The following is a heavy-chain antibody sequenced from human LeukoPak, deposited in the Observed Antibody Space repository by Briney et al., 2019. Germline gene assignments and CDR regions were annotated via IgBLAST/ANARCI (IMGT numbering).Heavy chain of an antibody. D-gene: IGHD6-19*01. V-gene: IGHV4-59*12. CDR2: SYYSGST. J-gene: IGHJ3*02. CDR1: GGSISSYY. CDR3: ARSRTSGWTYTAFDI. Sequence: SETLSLTCTVSGGSISSYYWSWIRQPPGKGLEWIGSSYYSGSTYYNPSLESRVTISVDTSKNQFSLSLSSVTAADTAFYYCARSRTSGWTYTAFDIWGQGTMVTVSS.